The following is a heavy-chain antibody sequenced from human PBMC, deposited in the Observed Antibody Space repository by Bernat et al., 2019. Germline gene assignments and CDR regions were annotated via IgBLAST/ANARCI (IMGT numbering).Heavy chain of an antibody. CDR3: AGSFIAEAYSFDY. J-gene: IGHJ4*02. V-gene: IGHV4-34*01. CDR2: INHSGST. Sequence: QVQLQQWGAGLLKPSETLSLTCAVYGGSFSGYYWSWIRQPPGKGLEWIGEINHSGSTNYNPSLKSRVTISVDTSKNQFSLKLSSVTAADTAVYYCAGSFIAEAYSFDYWGQGTLVTVSS. D-gene: IGHD6-13*01. CDR1: GGSFSGYY.